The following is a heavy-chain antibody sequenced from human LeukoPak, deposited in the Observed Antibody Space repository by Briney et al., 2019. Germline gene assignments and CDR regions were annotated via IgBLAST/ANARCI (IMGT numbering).Heavy chain of an antibody. Sequence: ASVKISCKASGYTFTSYDINCVRQATGQGVEWMGWMNPNSGNTGYAQKFQGRVTMTRNTSISTAYMELSSLRSEDTAVYYCARAGGYSLYYFDYWGQGTLVTVSS. D-gene: IGHD5-18*01. J-gene: IGHJ4*02. CDR1: GYTFTSYD. CDR2: MNPNSGNT. CDR3: ARAGGYSLYYFDY. V-gene: IGHV1-8*01.